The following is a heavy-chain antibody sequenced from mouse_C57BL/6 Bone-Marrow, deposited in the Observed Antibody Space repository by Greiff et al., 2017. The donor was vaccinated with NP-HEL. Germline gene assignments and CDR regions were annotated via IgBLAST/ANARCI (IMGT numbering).Heavy chain of an antibody. CDR1: GYTFTDYY. V-gene: IGHV1-76*01. CDR3: AKGGRYVDV. CDR2: IYPGSGNT. Sequence: QVQLQQPGAELVRPGASVKLSCKASGYTFTDYYIHWVKQRPGQGLEWIARIYPGSGNTNYNQKFKGKATLTADKSSSTAYMQLSSLTSEDSAVYFCAKGGRYVDVWGKGTTVTVSA. D-gene: IGHD1-1*02. J-gene: IGHJ1*03.